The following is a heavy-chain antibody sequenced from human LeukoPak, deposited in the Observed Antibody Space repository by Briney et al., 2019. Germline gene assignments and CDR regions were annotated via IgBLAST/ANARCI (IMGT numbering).Heavy chain of an antibody. CDR3: ARSPLIVVVPAANYYYYYGMDV. D-gene: IGHD2-2*01. CDR1: GGSISSGDYY. Sequence: SQTLSLTCTVSGGSISSGDYYWSWIRQPPGKGLEWIEYIYYSGSTYYNPSLKSRVTISVDTSKNQFSLKLSSVTAADTAVYYCARSPLIVVVPAANYYYYYGMDVWGQGITVTVSS. CDR2: IYYSGST. J-gene: IGHJ6*02. V-gene: IGHV4-30-4*01.